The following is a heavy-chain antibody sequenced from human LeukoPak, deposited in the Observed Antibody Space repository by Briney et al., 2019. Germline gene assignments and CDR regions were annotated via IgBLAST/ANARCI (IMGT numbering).Heavy chain of an antibody. V-gene: IGHV1-2*02. CDR1: GYTFTGYY. Sequence: ASVKVSCKASGYTFTGYYMHWVRQAPGQGLEWMGWINPNSGGTNYAQKFQGRVTMSEDTSTDTAYMDLSSLRSEDTAVYYCATEVVGYGDVHYFDSWGQGTLVTVSS. CDR2: INPNSGGT. J-gene: IGHJ4*02. D-gene: IGHD4-17*01. CDR3: ATEVVGYGDVHYFDS.